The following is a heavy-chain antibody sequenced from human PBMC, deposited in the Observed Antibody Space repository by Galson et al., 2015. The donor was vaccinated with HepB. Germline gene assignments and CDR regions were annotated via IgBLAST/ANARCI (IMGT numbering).Heavy chain of an antibody. Sequence: PALVKPTQTLTLTCTFSGFSLSTSGVGVGWIRQPPGKALEWLALIYWDDDKRYSPSLKSRLTITKDTSKNQVVLTMTNMDPVDTATYHCAHRGRYSSNFDYWGQGTLVTVSS. CDR3: AHRGRYSSNFDY. D-gene: IGHD6-13*01. V-gene: IGHV2-5*02. CDR2: IYWDDDK. CDR1: GFSLSTSGVG. J-gene: IGHJ4*02.